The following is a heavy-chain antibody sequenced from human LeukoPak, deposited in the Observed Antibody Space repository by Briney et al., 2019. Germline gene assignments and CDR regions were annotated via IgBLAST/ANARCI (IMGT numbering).Heavy chain of an antibody. Sequence: GGSLRLSCAASGFTVSSYYMSWVRQAPGKGLEWVSVIYSGGSTYYADSVKGRFTISRDNSKNTLYLQMNSLRAEDTAVYYCARDGDYYDSSGYSDYWGQGTLVTVSS. CDR2: IYSGGST. CDR1: GFTVSSYY. CDR3: ARDGDYYDSSGYSDY. V-gene: IGHV3-66*01. J-gene: IGHJ4*02. D-gene: IGHD3-22*01.